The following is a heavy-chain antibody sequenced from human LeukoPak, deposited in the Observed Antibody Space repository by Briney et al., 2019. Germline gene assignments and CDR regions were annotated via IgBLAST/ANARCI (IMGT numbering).Heavy chain of an antibody. D-gene: IGHD6-13*01. CDR2: IKHDGST. Sequence: SETLSLTCAVYGGSFSGDFWSWRRQSPGKGLEWIGEIKHDGSTNYNPSLKSRVTISVDMSKNQFSLKLSSVTAADTAVYYCARAPQKRTGIYFDSWGQGTLVTVSS. J-gene: IGHJ4*02. CDR1: GGSFSGDF. CDR3: ARAPQKRTGIYFDS. V-gene: IGHV4-34*01.